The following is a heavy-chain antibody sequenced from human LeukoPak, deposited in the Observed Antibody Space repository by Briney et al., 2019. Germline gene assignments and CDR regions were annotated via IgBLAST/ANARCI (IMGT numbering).Heavy chain of an antibody. V-gene: IGHV4-59*01. CDR3: ARQGVGATRSYFDY. Sequence: SETLSLTCTVSGGSISSYYWSWIRQPPGKGLEWIGYIYYSGSTNYNPSLKSRVIISVDTSKSQFSLKLSSVTAADTAVYYCARQGVGATRSYFDYWGQGTLVTVSS. CDR1: GGSISSYY. CDR2: IYYSGST. J-gene: IGHJ4*02. D-gene: IGHD1-26*01.